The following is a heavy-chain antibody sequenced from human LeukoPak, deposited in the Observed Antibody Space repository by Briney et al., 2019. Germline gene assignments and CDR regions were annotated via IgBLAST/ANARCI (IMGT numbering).Heavy chain of an antibody. D-gene: IGHD3-10*01. CDR2: ISGSGGST. V-gene: IGHV3-23*01. CDR3: ARETLWFGELYDY. CDR1: GFTFSSYA. Sequence: GGSLRLSCAASGFTFSSYAMSWVRQAPGEGLEWVSAISGSGGSTYYADSVKGWFTISRDNSKNTLYLQMNSLRAEDTAVYYCARETLWFGELYDYWGQGTLVTVSS. J-gene: IGHJ4*02.